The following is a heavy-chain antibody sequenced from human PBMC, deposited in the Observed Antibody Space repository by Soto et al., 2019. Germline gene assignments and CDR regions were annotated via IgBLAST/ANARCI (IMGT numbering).Heavy chain of an antibody. V-gene: IGHV3-74*01. CDR1: GFTFSRYW. CDR2: IHFDGSTT. Sequence: EVQLVESGGGLVQPGGSLRLSCAASGFTFSRYWMHWVRQVPGKGLVWVSRIHFDGSTTHYADSVKGRFTISRDNAKNTVALQMNSLSAEDTAGYYCASDAYISGYFHFDYWGQGTLVTVSS. J-gene: IGHJ4*02. CDR3: ASDAYISGYFHFDY. D-gene: IGHD6-19*01.